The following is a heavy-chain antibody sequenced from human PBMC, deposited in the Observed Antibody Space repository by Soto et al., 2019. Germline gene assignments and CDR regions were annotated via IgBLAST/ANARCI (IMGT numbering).Heavy chain of an antibody. J-gene: IGHJ4*02. V-gene: IGHV3-30-3*01. CDR1: GFTFSTST. CDR3: ARASDPVRGGPFGS. D-gene: IGHD3-10*01. Sequence: QVHLVESGGGVVQPGRSLRLSCAASGFTFSTSTMHWLRQAPGKGLEWVAVISYDENKRYYEDSVKGRFTISRDNSMNTVFLQMNSLRPEDTAMYYCARASDPVRGGPFGSWGQGPLVTVSS. CDR2: ISYDENKR.